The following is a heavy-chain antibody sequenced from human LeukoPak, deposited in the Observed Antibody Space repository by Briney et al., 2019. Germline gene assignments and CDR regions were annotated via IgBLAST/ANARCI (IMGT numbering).Heavy chain of an antibody. V-gene: IGHV1-18*01. CDR2: ISAYNGHT. D-gene: IGHD3-3*01. J-gene: IGHJ4*02. CDR1: GYTFTSYG. Sequence: ASVKVSCKASGYTFTSYGISWVRQAPGQGLEWMGWISAYNGHTNYAQKLQGRVTMTTDTSTSTAYMELRSLRSDDTAVYYCARLSNYDFWSGYYYYFDYWGQGTLVTVSS. CDR3: ARLSNYDFWSGYYYYFDY.